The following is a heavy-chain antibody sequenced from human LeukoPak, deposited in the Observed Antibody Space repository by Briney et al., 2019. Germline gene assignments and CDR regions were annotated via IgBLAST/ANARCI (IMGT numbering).Heavy chain of an antibody. J-gene: IGHJ5*02. CDR1: GYTFTTYG. V-gene: IGHV1-18*01. CDR3: ARTIGDNWFDP. CDR2: ITTYNGNT. Sequence: ASVKVSCKASGYTFTTYGITWVRQAPGQGLEWMGWITTYNGNTKYAQSLQDRVTMTTDTSTNTAYMELRSLRSDDTAVYYCARTIGDNWFDPWGQGTLVTVSS.